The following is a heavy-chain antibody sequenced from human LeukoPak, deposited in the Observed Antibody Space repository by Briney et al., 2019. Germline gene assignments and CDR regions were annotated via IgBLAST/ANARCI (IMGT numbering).Heavy chain of an antibody. CDR2: IYYAGST. CDR3: ARHSRVAGHGAFDI. J-gene: IGHJ3*02. Sequence: SETLSLTCTVSGVSISSSSYYWGWIRQPPGKGLEWIGSIYYAGSTFYNPSLKSRVTISVDTSKNQFSLKLSSVTAADTAVYYCARHSRVAGHGAFDIWGQGTMVTVSS. D-gene: IGHD6-19*01. V-gene: IGHV4-39*01. CDR1: GVSISSSSYY.